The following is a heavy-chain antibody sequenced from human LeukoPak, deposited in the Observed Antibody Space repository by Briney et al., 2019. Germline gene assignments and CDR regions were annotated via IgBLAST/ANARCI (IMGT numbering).Heavy chain of an antibody. CDR3: ARDGYRRDDAFDI. Sequence: SETLSLTCTVSGGSIGTSHYYWGWIRQAPGRGLEWIGSIYHSGITYNNPSLKSRVTISVDTSKNQFSLKLSSVTAADTAIYYCARDGYRRDDAFDIWGQGTMVTVSS. CDR2: IYHSGIT. J-gene: IGHJ3*02. CDR1: GGSIGTSHYY. V-gene: IGHV4-39*07. D-gene: IGHD1-1*01.